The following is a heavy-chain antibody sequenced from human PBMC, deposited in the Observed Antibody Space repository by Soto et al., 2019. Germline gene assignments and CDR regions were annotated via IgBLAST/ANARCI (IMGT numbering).Heavy chain of an antibody. CDR3: ARQARGATWSDFDY. J-gene: IGHJ4*02. Sequence: SETLSLTCTVSGGSIISSSDYYWAWIRQPPGKGLEWIGTIYYSGTTFYDPSLKSRLFMSVDTSKNQFSLRLYSVTAADTAVYYCARQARGATWSDFDYWGQGTLVTVSS. CDR1: GGSIISSSDYY. CDR2: IYYSGTT. D-gene: IGHD1-26*01. V-gene: IGHV4-39*01.